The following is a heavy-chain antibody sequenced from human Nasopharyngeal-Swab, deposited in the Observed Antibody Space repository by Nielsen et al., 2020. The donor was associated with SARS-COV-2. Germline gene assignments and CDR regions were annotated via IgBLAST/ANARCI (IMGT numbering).Heavy chain of an antibody. V-gene: IGHV3-30*02. CDR2: IRYDGSNK. Sequence: WIRQRPGKGLEWVAFIRYDGSNKYYADSVKGRFTISRDNSKNTLYLQMNSLRAEDTAVYYCAKEGDIVVVTAATKNRRGRREQNFDYWGQGTLVTVSS. CDR3: AKEGDIVVVTAATKNRRGRREQNFDY. D-gene: IGHD2-2*01. J-gene: IGHJ4*02.